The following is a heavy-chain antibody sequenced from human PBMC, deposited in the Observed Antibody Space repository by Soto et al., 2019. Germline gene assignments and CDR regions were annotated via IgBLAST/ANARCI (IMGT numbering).Heavy chain of an antibody. CDR3: AKSGYFDSSGNFDS. V-gene: IGHV3-23*01. CDR2: ISGSGGST. D-gene: IGHD3-22*01. CDR1: GFTFSSYA. Sequence: GGSLRLSCAASGFTFSSYAMSWVRQAPGKGLEWVSAISGSGGSTYYADSVKGRFTISRDNSKNTLYLQMNSLRAEDTALYYCAKSGYFDSSGNFDSWGQGTRVTVSP. J-gene: IGHJ4*02.